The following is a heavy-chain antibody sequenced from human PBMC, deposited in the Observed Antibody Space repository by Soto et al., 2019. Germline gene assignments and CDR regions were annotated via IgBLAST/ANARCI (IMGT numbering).Heavy chain of an antibody. CDR2: ISAYNGNT. J-gene: IGHJ3*02. D-gene: IGHD3-22*01. CDR3: AGATRTYYYDSSGYPLEAFDI. CDR1: GYTFTSYG. Sequence: ASVKVFCKASGYTFTSYGISWVRQAPGQGLEWMGWISAYNGNTNYAQKLQGRVTMTTDTSTSTAYMELRSLRSDDTAVYYCAGATRTYYYDSSGYPLEAFDIWGQGTMVTVSS. V-gene: IGHV1-18*04.